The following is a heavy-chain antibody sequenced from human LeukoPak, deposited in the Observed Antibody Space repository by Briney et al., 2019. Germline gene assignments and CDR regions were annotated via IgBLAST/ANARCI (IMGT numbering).Heavy chain of an antibody. J-gene: IGHJ4*02. CDR1: GYTFSGYY. Sequence: ASVKVSCKTSGYTFSGYYIHWVRQTPGQGLEWTGWINPNTGGTNYAQKFQGRVTMTRDTSIYTAYMDLSSLTSDDTAVYYCARHHPGYDLTGYYLGYWGQGTLVTVSS. V-gene: IGHV1-2*02. D-gene: IGHD3-9*01. CDR3: ARHHPGYDLTGYYLGY. CDR2: INPNTGGT.